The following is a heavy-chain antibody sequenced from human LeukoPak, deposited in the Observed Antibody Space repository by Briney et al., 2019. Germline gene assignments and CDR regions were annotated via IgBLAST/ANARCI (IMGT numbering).Heavy chain of an antibody. CDR2: IHHSGGI. CDR3: ARASADSDIVATADSYYYYGMDV. CDR1: GDSISSDIW. Sequence: SGTLSLTCAVSGDSISSDIWWNWVRQPPGKGLEWIGEIHHSGGINYNPSLKSRVTISVDTSKNQFSLKLSSVTAADTAVYYCARASADSDIVATADSYYYYGMDVWGQGTTVTVSS. V-gene: IGHV4-4*02. D-gene: IGHD5-12*01. J-gene: IGHJ6*02.